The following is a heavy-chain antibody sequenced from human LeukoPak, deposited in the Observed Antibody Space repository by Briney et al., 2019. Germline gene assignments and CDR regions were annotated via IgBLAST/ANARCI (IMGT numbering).Heavy chain of an antibody. D-gene: IGHD2-2*02. CDR2: IYHSGST. CDR1: GGSISSGGSP. J-gene: IGHJ5*02. Sequence: PSQTLSLTCAVSGGSISSGGSPWSWIRQPPGKGLEWIGYIYHSGSTYYNPSLKSRVTISVDRSKNQFSLKLSSVTAADTAVYYCASSVVVPAAIGWFDPWGQGTLVTVSS. CDR3: ASSVVVPAAIGWFDP. V-gene: IGHV4-30-2*01.